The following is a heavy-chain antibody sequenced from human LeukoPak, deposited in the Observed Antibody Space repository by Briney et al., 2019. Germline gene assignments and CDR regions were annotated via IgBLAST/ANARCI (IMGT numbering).Heavy chain of an antibody. CDR3: ARDSRGDDAFDI. D-gene: IGHD6-25*01. V-gene: IGHV3-7*01. CDR1: GFTFSSYW. CDR2: IKQDGSEK. Sequence: GGSLRLSCTASGFTFSSYWMSWVHQAPGKGLEWVANIKQDGSEKYYVDSVKGRFTISRDNAKNSLYLQMNSLRAEDTAVYYCARDSRGDDAFDIWGQGTMLTVSS. J-gene: IGHJ3*02.